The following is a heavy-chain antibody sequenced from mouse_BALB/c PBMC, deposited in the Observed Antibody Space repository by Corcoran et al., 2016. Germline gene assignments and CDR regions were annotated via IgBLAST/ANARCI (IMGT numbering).Heavy chain of an antibody. CDR1: GYTFTNYG. V-gene: IGHV9-3-1*01. CDR2: INAYTGEP. J-gene: IGHJ4*01. D-gene: IGHD1-1*02. CDR3: ARLWYYAMDY. Sequence: QIQLVQSGPELKKPGETVKISCKASGYTFTNYGMNWVKQAPGKGLKWMGWINAYTGEPTYAEDFKGRFACSLETSASTAYLQINNLKNEDTATYVCARLWYYAMDYWGQGTSVTVYS.